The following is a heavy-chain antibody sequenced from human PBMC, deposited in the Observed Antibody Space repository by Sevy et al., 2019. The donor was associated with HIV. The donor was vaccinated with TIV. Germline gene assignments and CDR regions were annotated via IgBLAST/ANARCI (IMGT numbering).Heavy chain of an antibody. V-gene: IGHV4-39*01. CDR2: IYYSGST. CDR3: ARHDYYDSSGYLDY. J-gene: IGHJ4*02. D-gene: IGHD3-22*01. Sequence: SETLSLTCTVSGGSISSSNYYWAWIRQPPGKGLQWIGNIYYSGSTYDNPSLKSRVTISIDTSKNQFSLKLTFVTAADTAVYYCARHDYYDSSGYLDYWGQGILVTVSS. CDR1: GGSISSSNYY.